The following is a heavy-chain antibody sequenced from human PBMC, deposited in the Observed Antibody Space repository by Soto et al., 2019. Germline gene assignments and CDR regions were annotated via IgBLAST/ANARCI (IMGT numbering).Heavy chain of an antibody. CDR2: ISNDGSNK. J-gene: IGHJ4*02. Sequence: SLRLSCVVSGFTFSNYGMHWVRQAPGKGLEWVAVISNDGSNKYYADSVKGRFTISRDNSKNTLYLQMNSLRAEDTAVYYCAGISYGEQPADYWGQGTLVTVSS. CDR3: AGISYGEQPADY. D-gene: IGHD1-20*01. V-gene: IGHV3-30*03. CDR1: GFTFSNYG.